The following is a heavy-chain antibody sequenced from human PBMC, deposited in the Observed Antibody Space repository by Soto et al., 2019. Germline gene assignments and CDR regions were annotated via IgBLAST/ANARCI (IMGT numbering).Heavy chain of an antibody. D-gene: IGHD2-21*02. CDR1: GYTLNTYY. J-gene: IGHJ4*02. CDR3: ARGGHIAVVTASFDS. CDR2: IHPSGGGS. Sequence: GASVKVSCKPSGYTLNTYYLHWVRQAPGQSLEWMGIIHPSGGGSTYAQKFLGRVTMTRDTSTSTVFMELSSLRSADTALYYCARGGHIAVVTASFDSWGQGILVTVSS. V-gene: IGHV1-46*02.